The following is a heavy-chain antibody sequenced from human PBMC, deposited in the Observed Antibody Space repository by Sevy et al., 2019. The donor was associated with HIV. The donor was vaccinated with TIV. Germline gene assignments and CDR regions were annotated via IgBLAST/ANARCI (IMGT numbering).Heavy chain of an antibody. J-gene: IGHJ3*02. Sequence: GGSLRLSCTASGFSFSGYAMHWVRQAPGKGLEWVVGISDDGSRKYYVDSVKDRFTISRVNSENTLYLEMNSLRREDTDIYYCARDRWRFLEWLRVAFDIWGQGTMVTVSS. V-gene: IGHV3-30-3*01. CDR2: ISDDGSRK. CDR3: ARDRWRFLEWLRVAFDI. CDR1: GFSFSGYA. D-gene: IGHD3-3*01.